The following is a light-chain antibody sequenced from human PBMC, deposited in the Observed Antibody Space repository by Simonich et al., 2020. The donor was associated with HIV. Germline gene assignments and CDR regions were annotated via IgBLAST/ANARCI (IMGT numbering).Light chain of an antibody. CDR1: SGHSSYA. V-gene: IGLV4-69*01. J-gene: IGLJ3*02. Sequence: QLVLTQSPSASASLGASVKLTCTLSSGHSSYAIAWHQQQPEKGPRYVMKLNSYGSHSKGDGIPDRFSGSSSGAERYLTISSLQSEDEADYYCQTWGTGIHVFGGGTKLTVL. CDR2: LNSYGSH. CDR3: QTWGTGIHV.